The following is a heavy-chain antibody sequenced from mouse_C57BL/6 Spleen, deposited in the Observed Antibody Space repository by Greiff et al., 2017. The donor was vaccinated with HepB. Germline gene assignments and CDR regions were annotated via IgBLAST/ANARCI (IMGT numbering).Heavy chain of an antibody. V-gene: IGHV1-82*01. CDR3: ATQGDYYGSSYGDD. CDR1: GYAFSSSW. CDR2: IYPGDGDT. D-gene: IGHD1-1*01. J-gene: IGHJ2*01. Sequence: QVQLQQSGPELVKPGASVKISCKASGYAFSSSWMNWVKQRPGKGLEWIGRIYPGDGDTNYNGKFKGKATLTADKSSSTAYLQLSSLTSEDSAVYVCATQGDYYGSSYGDDWGQGTTLTVSS.